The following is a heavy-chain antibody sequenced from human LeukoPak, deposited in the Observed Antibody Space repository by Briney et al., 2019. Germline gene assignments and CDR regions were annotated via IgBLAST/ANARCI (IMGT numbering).Heavy chain of an antibody. CDR2: ISSDDTA. CDR3: ARFKGGTGFDY. Sequence: SETLSLTCAVSGGSINTATFDWGWIRQAPGRDFEWIATISSDDTAYYNPSLMSRVTISIDTSMNQFSLDLTSVTAADTGLFYCARFKGGTGFDYWGQGILVIVSS. V-gene: IGHV4-39*01. J-gene: IGHJ4*02. CDR1: GGSINTATFD. D-gene: IGHD1-26*01.